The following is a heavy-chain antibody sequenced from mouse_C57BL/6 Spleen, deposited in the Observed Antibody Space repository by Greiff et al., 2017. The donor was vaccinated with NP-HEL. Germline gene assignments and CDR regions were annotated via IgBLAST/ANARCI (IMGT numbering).Heavy chain of an antibody. CDR3: ARTDDYDGYAMDY. Sequence: QVQLQQSGAELMKPGASVKLSCKATGYTFTGYWIEWVKQRPGHGLEWIGESLPGSGSTNYNEKFKGKATFTADTPSNTAYMQLSSLTTEDSAIYYCARTDDYDGYAMDYWGQGTSVTVSS. CDR1: GYTFTGYW. J-gene: IGHJ4*01. CDR2: SLPGSGST. D-gene: IGHD2-4*01. V-gene: IGHV1-9*01.